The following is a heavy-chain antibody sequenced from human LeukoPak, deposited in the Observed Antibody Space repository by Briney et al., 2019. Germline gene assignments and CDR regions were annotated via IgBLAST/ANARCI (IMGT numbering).Heavy chain of an antibody. V-gene: IGHV1-69*04. CDR3: ARDQCSGGSCYSASGDY. D-gene: IGHD2-15*01. Sequence: SVKVSCKASGYTFTSYRISWVRQAPGQGLEWMGRIIPILGIANYAQKFQGRVTITADKSTSTAYMELSSLRSEDTAVYYCARDQCSGGSCYSASGDYWGQGTLVTVSS. J-gene: IGHJ4*02. CDR2: IIPILGIA. CDR1: GYTFTSYR.